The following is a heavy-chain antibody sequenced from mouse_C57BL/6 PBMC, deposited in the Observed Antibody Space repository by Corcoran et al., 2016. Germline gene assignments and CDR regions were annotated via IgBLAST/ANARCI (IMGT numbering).Heavy chain of an antibody. CDR2: INTYSGVP. D-gene: IGHD2-5*01. Sequence: QIQLVQSGPELKKPGETVKISCKASGYTFTTYGMSWVKQAPGKGLKWMGWINTYSGVPTYADDFKGRFAFSLETSASTAYLQINNLKNEDTATYVCARSPTYYSNTWFAYWGQGTLVTVSA. CDR1: GYTFTTYG. V-gene: IGHV9-3*01. J-gene: IGHJ3*01. CDR3: ARSPTYYSNTWFAY.